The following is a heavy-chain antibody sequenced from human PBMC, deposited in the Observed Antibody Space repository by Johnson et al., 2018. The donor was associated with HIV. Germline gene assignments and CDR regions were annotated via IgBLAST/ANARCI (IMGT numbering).Heavy chain of an antibody. D-gene: IGHD3-10*01. CDR2: MWYDGSNK. J-gene: IGHJ3*02. Sequence: QVQLVESGGGVERPGGSLRLSCVASGFTISNYGMHWVRQAPGKGLEWVAVMWYDGSNKYYADSVKGRFIISRDNSKNTLLLQMNSLRAEDTAVYYCARGTYYYGSGSSHSDAFDIWGQGTMVTVSS. V-gene: IGHV3-33*01. CDR3: ARGTYYYGSGSSHSDAFDI. CDR1: GFTISNYG.